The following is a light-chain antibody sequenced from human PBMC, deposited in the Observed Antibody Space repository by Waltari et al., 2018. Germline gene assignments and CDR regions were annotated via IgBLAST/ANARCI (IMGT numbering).Light chain of an antibody. CDR3: YSAADNNLV. CDR1: VLAKKKY. V-gene: IGLV3-27*01. J-gene: IGLJ2*01. CDR2: KDR. Sequence: SYELTQPSSVSVSPGQTARITCSGDVLAKKKYARWFQQKPGQAPALGIYKDRERPSGSPERVSGSSSGTTVTLTISGAQVEDEADYYCYSAADNNLVFGGGTKLTVL.